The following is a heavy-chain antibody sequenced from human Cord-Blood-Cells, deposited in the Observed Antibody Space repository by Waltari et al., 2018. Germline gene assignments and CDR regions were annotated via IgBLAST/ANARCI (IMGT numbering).Heavy chain of an antibody. CDR1: GGSISSYS. CDR2: IYTSGST. CDR3: ARDPTWSDAFDI. D-gene: IGHD2-8*02. Sequence: QVQLQESGPRLVKPSETLALTCTFSGGSISSYSWSWIRQPAGKGLEWIGRIYTSGSTNYNPSLKSRVTMSVDTSKNQFSLKLSSVTAADTAVYYCARDPTWSDAFDIWGQGTMVTVSS. J-gene: IGHJ3*02. V-gene: IGHV4-4*07.